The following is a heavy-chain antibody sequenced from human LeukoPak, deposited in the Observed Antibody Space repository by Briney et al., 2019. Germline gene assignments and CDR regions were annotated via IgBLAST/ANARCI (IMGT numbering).Heavy chain of an antibody. V-gene: IGHV3-20*04. D-gene: IGHD3-10*01. CDR2: INWNGGST. CDR1: GFTFDDYG. J-gene: IGHJ4*02. CDR3: ARDPIVRGTGPIDY. Sequence: PGGSLRLSCAASGFTFDDYGMSWVRQAPGKGLEWVSGINWNGGSTGYAVSVKGRFTISRDNAKNSLYLQMNTLRAEDTAVYFCARDPIVRGTGPIDYWGQGTLVTVSS.